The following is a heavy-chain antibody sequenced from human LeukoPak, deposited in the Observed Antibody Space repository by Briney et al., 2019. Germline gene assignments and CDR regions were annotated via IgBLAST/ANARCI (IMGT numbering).Heavy chain of an antibody. D-gene: IGHD4-17*01. J-gene: IGHJ4*02. CDR2: IRSKAHRYAT. CDR1: GFTFNGSA. V-gene: IGHV3-73*01. Sequence: AGSLRLSCATSGFTFNGSALHWVRQASGQGLEWVGRIRSKAHRYATAYAASVKGRFTVSRDDSKNMAYLQMNSLKTEDTAIYYCTRRHYGDYVVDNWGQGTLVTVSS. CDR3: TRRHYGDYVVDN.